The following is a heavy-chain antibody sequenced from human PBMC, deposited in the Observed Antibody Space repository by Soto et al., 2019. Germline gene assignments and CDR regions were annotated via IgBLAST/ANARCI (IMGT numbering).Heavy chain of an antibody. D-gene: IGHD3-10*01. CDR1: GFTFSNFA. CDR2: IYAGGTSK. Sequence: GGSLRLSCEASGFTFSNFAMFWVRQAPGKGLEWVSTIYAGGTSKYYAASVKGRFTISRDNSRDTLFLQMDSLRGEDTAVYFCAKDLIRGDGYEDPEYWGQGTLVTVSS. CDR3: AKDLIRGDGYEDPEY. V-gene: IGHV3-23*01. J-gene: IGHJ4*02.